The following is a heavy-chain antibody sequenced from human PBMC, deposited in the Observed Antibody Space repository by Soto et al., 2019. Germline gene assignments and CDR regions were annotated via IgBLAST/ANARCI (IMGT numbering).Heavy chain of an antibody. CDR3: ARGLHSLFDY. CDR1: GFTFSNYG. D-gene: IGHD2-21*01. Sequence: GGSLRLSCAASGFTFSNYGMHWVRQAPGKGLEWVAVIWYDGNNKYYSDSVKGRFTISRDNSNNTLYVQMTSLRAEDTAVYYCARGLHSLFDYWGQGTLVTVSS. V-gene: IGHV3-33*01. J-gene: IGHJ4*02. CDR2: IWYDGNNK.